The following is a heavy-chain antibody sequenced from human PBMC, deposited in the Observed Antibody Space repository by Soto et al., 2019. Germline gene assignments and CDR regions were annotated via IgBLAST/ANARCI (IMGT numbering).Heavy chain of an antibody. V-gene: IGHV5-51*01. Sequence: GESLKISCKGSGYSFTSYWIGWVRQMPGKGLEWMGIIYPGDSDTRYSPSFQGQVTISADKSISTAYLQWSSLKASDTAVYYCARVKWLVLNYYYGMDVRGQGTTVTVSS. CDR3: ARVKWLVLNYYYGMDV. D-gene: IGHD6-19*01. J-gene: IGHJ6*02. CDR1: GYSFTSYW. CDR2: IYPGDSDT.